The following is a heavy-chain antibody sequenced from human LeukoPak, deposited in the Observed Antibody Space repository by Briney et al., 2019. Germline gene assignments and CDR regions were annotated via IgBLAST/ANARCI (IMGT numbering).Heavy chain of an antibody. D-gene: IGHD3-3*01. CDR2: ISGSGVDT. Sequence: GGSLRLSCAASGSIFSNYAMSWVRQAPGKGLGWVSAISGSGVDTYYTDSVKGRFNISRDNSKNTLFVQMNSLRDDDTAVYYCAKTVGTDDFWRGVLDYWGQGTLVTASP. J-gene: IGHJ4*02. CDR3: AKTVGTDDFWRGVLDY. V-gene: IGHV3-23*01. CDR1: GSIFSNYA.